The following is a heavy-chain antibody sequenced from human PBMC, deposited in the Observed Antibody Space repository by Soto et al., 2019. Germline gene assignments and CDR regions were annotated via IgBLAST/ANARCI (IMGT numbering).Heavy chain of an antibody. CDR1: GYTFTSYG. D-gene: IGHD3-3*01. CDR3: ARVPPSYYDFWSGYSPYYYYGMDV. Sequence: GASVKVSCKASGYTFTSYGISWVRQAPGQGLEWMGWISAYNGNTNYAQKLQGRVTMTTDTSTSTAYMELRSLRSDDTAVYYCARVPPSYYDFWSGYSPYYYYGMDVWGQGTTVTVSS. J-gene: IGHJ6*02. V-gene: IGHV1-18*01. CDR2: ISAYNGNT.